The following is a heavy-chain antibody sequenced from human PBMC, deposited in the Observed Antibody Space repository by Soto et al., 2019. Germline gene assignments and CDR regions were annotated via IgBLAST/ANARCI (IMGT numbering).Heavy chain of an antibody. CDR2: IYYIGST. Sequence: PSDTLYLTCTVSGVSISRSSYYSGWLRQPPGKGLELIGSIYYIGSTYYNPSHKSQVTISVDTSKNQFSLKLSSVTAADTAVYYCARHKPETYYDILTGYYPPLWCQGTLVTVSS. J-gene: IGHJ4*02. CDR1: GVSISRSSYY. D-gene: IGHD3-9*01. CDR3: ARHKPETYYDILTGYYPPL. V-gene: IGHV4-39*01.